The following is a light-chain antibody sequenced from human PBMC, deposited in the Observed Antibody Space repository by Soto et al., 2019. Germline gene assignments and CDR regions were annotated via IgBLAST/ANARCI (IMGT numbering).Light chain of an antibody. J-gene: IGLJ3*02. CDR3: VLYMGSGIGV. V-gene: IGLV8-61*01. CDR2: STN. Sequence: QAVVTQEPSFSVSPGGTVTLTCGLSSGSVSTSYYPSWYQQTPGQAPRTLIYSTNTRSSGVPDRFSGSILGNKAALTITGDKADDEYDYYGVLYMGSGIGVFGGGTKLTVL. CDR1: SGSVSTSYY.